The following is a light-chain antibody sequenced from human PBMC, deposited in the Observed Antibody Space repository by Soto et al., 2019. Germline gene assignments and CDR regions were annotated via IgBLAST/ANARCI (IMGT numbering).Light chain of an antibody. CDR3: QQYGGSPRT. J-gene: IGKJ1*01. Sequence: RASQSVGKSLAWYQQKPGQAPRLLIYGASTRATGIPDRFSGSGSGTDFTLTISRLEPEDFAVYYCQQYGGSPRTFGQGTKVDI. CDR2: GAS. CDR1: QSVGKS. V-gene: IGKV3-20*01.